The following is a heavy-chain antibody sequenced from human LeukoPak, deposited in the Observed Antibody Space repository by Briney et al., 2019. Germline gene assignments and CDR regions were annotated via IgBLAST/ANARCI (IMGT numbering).Heavy chain of an antibody. D-gene: IGHD2-15*01. Sequence: GSLRLSCAASGFTFSSYAMDWVRQPPGKGLEWIGSIYYSGSTYYNPSLKSRVTISVDTSKNQFSLKLSSVTAADTAVYYCARHPIYCSGGSCYDYWGQGTLVTVSS. V-gene: IGHV4-39*01. CDR2: IYYSGST. CDR1: GFTFSSYA. J-gene: IGHJ4*02. CDR3: ARHPIYCSGGSCYDY.